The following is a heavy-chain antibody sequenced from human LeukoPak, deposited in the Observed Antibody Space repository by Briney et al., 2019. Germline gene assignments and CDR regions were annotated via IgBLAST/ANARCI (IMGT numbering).Heavy chain of an antibody. Sequence: ASVKVSCKASGYTFTSYDINWVRQATGQGLEWMGWMNPNSGNTGYAQKFQGRVTMTRNTSIRTAYMELSSLRSDDTAVYSCARAYYYDSGGYENWFDPWGQGTLVTVSS. CDR2: MNPNSGNT. CDR3: ARAYYYDSGGYENWFDP. V-gene: IGHV1-8*01. J-gene: IGHJ5*02. D-gene: IGHD3-22*01. CDR1: GYTFTSYD.